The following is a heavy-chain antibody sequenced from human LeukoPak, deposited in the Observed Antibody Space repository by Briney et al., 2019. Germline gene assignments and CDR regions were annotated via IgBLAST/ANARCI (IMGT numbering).Heavy chain of an antibody. CDR3: AIRGWSTGGYYFDY. CDR1: GYTFTNYA. CDR2: INAGNGNT. V-gene: IGHV1-3*01. J-gene: IGHJ4*02. D-gene: IGHD6-19*01. Sequence: ASVKVSCKASGYTFTNYAIHWVRQAPGQRLEWMGWINAGNGNTKYSQKFQGRVTITRDTSASTAYMELSSLRSEDTAVYYCAIRGWSTGGYYFDYWGQGTLVTVSS.